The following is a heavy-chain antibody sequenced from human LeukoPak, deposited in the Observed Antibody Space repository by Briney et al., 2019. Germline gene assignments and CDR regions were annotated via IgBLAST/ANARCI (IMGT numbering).Heavy chain of an antibody. CDR2: INPNSGGT. CDR1: GYTFTGYY. CDR3: ATDLNYGDPNYYYYGMDV. Sequence: ASVKVSCKASGYTFTGYYMHWVRQAPGQGLEWMGWINPNSGGTNYAQKFQGRVTMTRDTSISTAYMELSSLRSEDTAVYYCATDLNYGDPNYYYYGMDVWGQGTTVTVSS. D-gene: IGHD4-17*01. J-gene: IGHJ6*02. V-gene: IGHV1-2*02.